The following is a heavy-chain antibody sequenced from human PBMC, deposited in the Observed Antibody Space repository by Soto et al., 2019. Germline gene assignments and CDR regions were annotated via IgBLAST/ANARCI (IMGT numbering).Heavy chain of an antibody. CDR1: GYTFTSYA. Sequence: ASVKVACKASGYTFTSYAMHWVRQAPAQRLEWMGWINAGNGNTKYSQKFQGRVTITRDTSASTAYMELSSLRSEDTAVYYCARTAYRVTTTRPTEYFQHWGQGTLVTVSS. V-gene: IGHV1-3*01. CDR2: INAGNGNT. CDR3: ARTAYRVTTTRPTEYFQH. D-gene: IGHD4-17*01. J-gene: IGHJ1*01.